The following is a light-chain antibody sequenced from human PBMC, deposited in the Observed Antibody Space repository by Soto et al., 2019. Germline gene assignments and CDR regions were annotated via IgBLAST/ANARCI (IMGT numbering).Light chain of an antibody. CDR3: LLYYSGAYV. J-gene: IGLJ1*01. CDR1: TGAVTSGYY. CDR2: STN. V-gene: IGLV7-43*01. Sequence: QAGVTQQPSLTVSPGGTVTLTCASNTGAVTSGYYANWLQQKPAQAPRSLIYSTNDKHSWTPARFSASLLGGKAALTLSGVKPEDEADYYCLLYYSGAYVFGTGTKVTVL.